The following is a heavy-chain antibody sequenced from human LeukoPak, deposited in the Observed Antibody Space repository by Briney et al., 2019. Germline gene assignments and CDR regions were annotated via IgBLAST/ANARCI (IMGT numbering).Heavy chain of an antibody. CDR3: AREGWELLSYFDY. CDR1: GYTFIGYY. CDR2: INPKSGGT. Sequence: ASVKVSCKASGYTFIGYYMHWVRQAPGQGLEWMGWINPKSGGTNFAQKFRGRVTMTTDTSTSTAYMELRSLRSDDTAVYYCAREGWELLSYFDYWGQGTLVTVSS. V-gene: IGHV1-2*02. D-gene: IGHD1-26*01. J-gene: IGHJ4*02.